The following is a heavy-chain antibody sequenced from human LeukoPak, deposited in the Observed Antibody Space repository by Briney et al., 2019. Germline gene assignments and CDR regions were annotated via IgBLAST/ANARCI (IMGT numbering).Heavy chain of an antibody. J-gene: IGHJ4*02. Sequence: GASVKVSCKASGYTFTSYAMNWVRQAPGQGPEWMGWINTNTGNPTYAQGFTGRFVFSLDTSVSTAYLQISSLKAEDTAVYCCARGSAYYYDSSGDDYWGQGTLVTVSS. CDR1: GYTFTSYA. CDR3: ARGSAYYYDSSGDDY. CDR2: INTNTGNP. D-gene: IGHD3-22*01. V-gene: IGHV7-4-1*02.